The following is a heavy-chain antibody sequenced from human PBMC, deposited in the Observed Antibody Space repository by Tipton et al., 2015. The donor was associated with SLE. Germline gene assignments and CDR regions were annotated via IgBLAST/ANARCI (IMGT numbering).Heavy chain of an antibody. CDR1: GSPLSRGFY. CDR2: AIHSGTT. V-gene: IGHV4-38-2*02. D-gene: IGHD3-22*01. J-gene: IGHJ3*02. CDR3: ARDVGRWFYDNSPRGFDI. Sequence: GLVKPSETLSLNCSVSGSPLSRGFYWGWIRQPPGKGLEWIGSAIHSGTTFYNPSLESRITVSVDTSKNIVSLRLTSATAADTARYFCARDVGRWFYDNSPRGFDIWGQGTLVTVSA.